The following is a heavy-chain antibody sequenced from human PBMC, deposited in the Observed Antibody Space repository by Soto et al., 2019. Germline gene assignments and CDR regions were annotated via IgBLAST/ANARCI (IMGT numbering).Heavy chain of an antibody. V-gene: IGHV3-7*01. CDR1: GFTFRDSW. CDR2: IKPDESEK. Sequence: ESGGGLVQPGGSLRLSCTASGFTFRDSWMTWVRQAPGKGLEWVARIKPDESEKKYADSVKGRFSISRDNAKNSLYLQMNSLRAEDTAVYYCARDRGYDAHDYYYNAMDVWGQGTTVTVSS. CDR3: ARDRGYDAHDYYYNAMDV. D-gene: IGHD3-10*01. J-gene: IGHJ6*02.